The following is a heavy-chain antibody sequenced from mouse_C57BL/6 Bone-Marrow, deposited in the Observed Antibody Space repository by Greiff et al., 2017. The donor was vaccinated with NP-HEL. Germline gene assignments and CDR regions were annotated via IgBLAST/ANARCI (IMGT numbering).Heavy chain of an antibody. CDR1: GYTFTDYY. CDR2: INPNNGGT. Sequence: EVQLQQSGPELVKPGASVKISCKASGYTFTDYYMNWVKQSHGQSLEWIGDINPNNGGTSYNQKFKGKATLTVDKSSSTAYMELRSLTSEDSAVYYCARCSYSKYEGLFAYWGQGTLVTVSA. V-gene: IGHV1-26*01. J-gene: IGHJ3*01. D-gene: IGHD2-5*01. CDR3: ARCSYSKYEGLFAY.